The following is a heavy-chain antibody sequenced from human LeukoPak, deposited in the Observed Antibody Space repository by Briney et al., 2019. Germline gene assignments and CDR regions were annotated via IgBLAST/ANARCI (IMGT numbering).Heavy chain of an antibody. D-gene: IGHD5-12*01. CDR1: GFTFSSYG. V-gene: IGHV3-33*01. J-gene: IGHJ4*02. Sequence: PGGSLRLSCAASGFTFSSYGMHWVRQAPGKGLEWVAVIWYDGSNKYYADSAKGRFTISRDNSKNTLYLQMNSLRAEDTAVYYCARGATIGYSGYDYFDYWGQGTLVTVSS. CDR3: ARGATIGYSGYDYFDY. CDR2: IWYDGSNK.